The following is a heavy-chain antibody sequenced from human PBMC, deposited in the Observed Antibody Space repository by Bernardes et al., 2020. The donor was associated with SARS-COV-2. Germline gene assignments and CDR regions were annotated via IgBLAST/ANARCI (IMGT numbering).Heavy chain of an antibody. CDR2: VGETARSF. D-gene: IGHD2-2*03. CDR1: GFNFTNYA. CDR3: AKDKNEVGFCSSRSCLLYFDS. J-gene: IGHJ4*02. Sequence: GGSMRLSCEASGFNFTNYAMSWVRQAPGTGLEWVATVGETARSFFYAGSVKGRFSISRDNSKNTVYLQMDSLSTDDTAVYFCAKDKNEVGFCSSRSCLLYFDSWGQGSLVSVSS. V-gene: IGHV3-23*01.